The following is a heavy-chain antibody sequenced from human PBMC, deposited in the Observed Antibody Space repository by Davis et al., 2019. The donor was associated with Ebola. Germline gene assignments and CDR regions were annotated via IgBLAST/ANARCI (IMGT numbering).Heavy chain of an antibody. CDR1: GYTFTSYD. D-gene: IGHD3-3*01. V-gene: IGHV1-8*01. Sequence: ASVKVSCKASGYTFTSYDINWVRQATGQGLEWMGWMNPNSGNTGYAQQFQGRVTMTRNTSISTAYMELSSLRSEDTAVYYCASSIFGVVTYNWFDPWGQGTLVTVSS. CDR2: MNPNSGNT. CDR3: ASSIFGVVTYNWFDP. J-gene: IGHJ5*02.